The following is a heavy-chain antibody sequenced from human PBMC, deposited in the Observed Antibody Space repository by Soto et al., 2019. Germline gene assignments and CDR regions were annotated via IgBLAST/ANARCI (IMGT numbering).Heavy chain of an antibody. CDR2: LSAYNGNT. Sequence: QVQLVQSGAAVKKPGASVKVSCKASGYTFTSYGISWVRQAPGQGLEWMGWLSAYNGNTKYAQKLQGRVTMTTDTSTSTAYMELRSLRSDDTAMYYCARDPRDGDTAMVGWFDPWGQGTLVTVSS. CDR3: ARDPRDGDTAMVGWFDP. J-gene: IGHJ5*02. CDR1: GYTFTSYG. V-gene: IGHV1-18*04. D-gene: IGHD5-18*01.